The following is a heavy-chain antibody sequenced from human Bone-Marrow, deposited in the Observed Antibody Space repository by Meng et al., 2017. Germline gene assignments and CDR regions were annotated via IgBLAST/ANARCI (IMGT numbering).Heavy chain of an antibody. CDR2: ISSNGGST. CDR3: ERDHLLYCGSYRPTNGYYDL. D-gene: IGHD1-26*01. J-gene: IGHJ2*01. V-gene: IGHV3-64*01. CDR1: GFTSIIYA. Sequence: GRSWRLSCAAFGFTSIIYAMHWVRQAQGKALGYVSAISSNGGSTYYANSVKGRFTISRDNSKYTMYLQVGSLRAEDTAVYYCERDHLLYCGSYRPTNGYYDLWGRGALVTVSS.